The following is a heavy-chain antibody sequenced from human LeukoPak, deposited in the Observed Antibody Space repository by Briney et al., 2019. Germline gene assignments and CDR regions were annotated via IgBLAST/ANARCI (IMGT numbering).Heavy chain of an antibody. CDR2: ISSSSSYI. Sequence: PGGSLRLSCAASGFTFSSYSMNWVRQAPGKGLEWVSSISSSSSYIYYADSVKGRFTISRDSAKNSLYLQMNSLRAGDTAVYYCARDAAAAPGAFDIWGQGTMVTVSS. D-gene: IGHD6-13*01. J-gene: IGHJ3*02. V-gene: IGHV3-21*01. CDR1: GFTFSSYS. CDR3: ARDAAAAPGAFDI.